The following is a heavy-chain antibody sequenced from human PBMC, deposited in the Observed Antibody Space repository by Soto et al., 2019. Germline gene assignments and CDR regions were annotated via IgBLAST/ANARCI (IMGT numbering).Heavy chain of an antibody. J-gene: IGHJ4*02. V-gene: IGHV3-23*01. Sequence: GGSLRLSCAASGFTFSSYAMSWVRQAPGKGLEWVSGISGSGGATYYADSVKGRFTISRDNSKNTLYLQMNSLRAEDTAVYYCASVSSGWNYWGQGTLVTVSS. CDR2: ISGSGGAT. D-gene: IGHD6-19*01. CDR1: GFTFSSYA. CDR3: ASVSSGWNY.